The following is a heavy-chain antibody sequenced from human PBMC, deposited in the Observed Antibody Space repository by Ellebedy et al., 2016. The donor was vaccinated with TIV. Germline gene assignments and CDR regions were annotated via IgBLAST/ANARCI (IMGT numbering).Heavy chain of an antibody. D-gene: IGHD3-3*01. V-gene: IGHV1-3*04. J-gene: IGHJ6*02. CDR1: GYTFSNDG. Sequence: ASVKVSCXASGYTFSNDGISWVRQAPGQSLEWMGWINTGNGNTKYSQTFQGRVTITRDTSASTAYMELSSLRSEDTAVYYCATREWVDPMDVWGQGTTVTVSS. CDR3: ATREWVDPMDV. CDR2: INTGNGNT.